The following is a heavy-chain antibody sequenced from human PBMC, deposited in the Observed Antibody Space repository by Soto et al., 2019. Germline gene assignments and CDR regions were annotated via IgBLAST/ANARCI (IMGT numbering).Heavy chain of an antibody. D-gene: IGHD3-16*02. CDR1: GGSVSSGSYY. J-gene: IGHJ3*02. CDR2: IYYSGST. CDR3: AGGPGAYYDYVWGSYRNFDI. V-gene: IGHV4-61*01. Sequence: SETLSLTCTVSGGSVSSGSYYWSWIRQPPGKGLEWIGYIYYSGSTNYNPSLKSRVTISVDTSKNQFSLKLSSVTAADTAVYYCAGGPGAYYDYVWGSYRNFDIWGQGTMVTVSS.